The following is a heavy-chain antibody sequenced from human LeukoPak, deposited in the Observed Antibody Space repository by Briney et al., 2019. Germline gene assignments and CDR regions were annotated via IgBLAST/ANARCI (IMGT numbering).Heavy chain of an antibody. D-gene: IGHD1-1*01. CDR2: IIPIFGTA. CDR1: GGTFSSYA. V-gene: IGHV1-69*01. J-gene: IGHJ6*02. Sequence: SVKVSCKASGGTFSSYAISWVRQVPGQGLEWMGGIIPIFGTANYAQKFQGRVTITADESTSTAYMELSSLRSEDTAVYYCARIMWNDGPLDYYYYGMDVWGQGTTVTVSS. CDR3: ARIMWNDGPLDYYYYGMDV.